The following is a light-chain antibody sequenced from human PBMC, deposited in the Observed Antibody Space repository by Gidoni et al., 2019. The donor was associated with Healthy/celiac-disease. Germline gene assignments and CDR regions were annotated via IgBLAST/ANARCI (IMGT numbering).Light chain of an antibody. V-gene: IGKV3-20*01. J-gene: IGKJ1*01. CDR1: QSVSSSY. Sequence: EIVLTQSPGTLSLSPGERATLSCRASQSVSSSYLAWYQQKPGQAPRLRIYGASRRATGIPDRFSGSGSGTDFTLTISRLEPEDFAVYYCQQYGSSPPTFGQGTKVEIK. CDR2: GAS. CDR3: QQYGSSPPT.